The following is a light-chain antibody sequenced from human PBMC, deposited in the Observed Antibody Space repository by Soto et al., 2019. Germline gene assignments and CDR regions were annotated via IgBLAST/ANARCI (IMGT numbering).Light chain of an antibody. Sequence: DIQMTQSPSSLSASVGDRVTITCRASQGISHYLAWFQQKPGKVPKLLIYAASTLQSGVPSRFSGSGSGTDFTLTISNLQPEGVATYYCQKCNSAPLTFGGGTKVEIK. CDR1: QGISHY. J-gene: IGKJ4*01. V-gene: IGKV1-27*01. CDR2: AAS. CDR3: QKCNSAPLT.